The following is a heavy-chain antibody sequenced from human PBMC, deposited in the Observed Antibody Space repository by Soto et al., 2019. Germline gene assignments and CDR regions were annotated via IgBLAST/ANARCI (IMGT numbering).Heavy chain of an antibody. CDR3: ARYKSNYYYGMDV. CDR1: GGSISSYY. Sequence: PSETLSLTCTVSGGSISSYYWSGIRQPPGKGLEWIGYIYYSGITDYNPSLKSRVTISVDTSKNQFSLKLSSVTAADTAVYYCARYKSNYYYGMDVWGQGSTVTVSS. CDR2: IYYSGIT. V-gene: IGHV4-59*01. J-gene: IGHJ6*02. D-gene: IGHD1-20*01.